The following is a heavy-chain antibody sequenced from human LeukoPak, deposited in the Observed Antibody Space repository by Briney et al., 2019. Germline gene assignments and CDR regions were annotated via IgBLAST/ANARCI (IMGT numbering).Heavy chain of an antibody. J-gene: IGHJ3*02. D-gene: IGHD1-26*01. CDR1: GFTFSSYA. Sequence: GGSPRLSCAASGFTFSSYAMHWVRQAPGKGLEWVAVISYDGSNKYYADSVKGRFTISRDNSKNTLYLQMNSLRAEDTAVYYCARWELLTLNAFDIWGQGTMVTVSS. V-gene: IGHV3-30-3*01. CDR3: ARWELLTLNAFDI. CDR2: ISYDGSNK.